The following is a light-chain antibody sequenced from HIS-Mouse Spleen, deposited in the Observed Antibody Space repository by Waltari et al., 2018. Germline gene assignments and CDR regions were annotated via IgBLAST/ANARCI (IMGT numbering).Light chain of an antibody. V-gene: IGLV2-11*01. Sequence: QSALTQPRSVSGSPGQSVTISCTGTSSDVGGYYYFSRYQQHPGQAPKLMIYDVRKRPSGVPDRFSGSKSGNTASLTISGLQAEDEADYYCCSYAGSYTLVFGGGTKLTVL. CDR3: CSYAGSYTLV. CDR2: DVR. J-gene: IGLJ2*01. CDR1: SSDVGGYYY.